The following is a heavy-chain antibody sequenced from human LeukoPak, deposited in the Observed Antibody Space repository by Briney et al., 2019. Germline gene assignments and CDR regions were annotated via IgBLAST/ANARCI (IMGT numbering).Heavy chain of an antibody. CDR3: ARGTSGRYHLYFDY. CDR1: RVIFSGYW. Sequence: GGSLRLSCAASRVIFSGYWMSWVRQGPGKGLEWVASINQDGSEKYYVDSVKGRFTLSRDNAENSLHLQMTSLRDEDTAVYYCARGTSGRYHLYFDYWGQGTLVTVSS. V-gene: IGHV3-7*01. J-gene: IGHJ4*02. D-gene: IGHD6-19*01. CDR2: INQDGSEK.